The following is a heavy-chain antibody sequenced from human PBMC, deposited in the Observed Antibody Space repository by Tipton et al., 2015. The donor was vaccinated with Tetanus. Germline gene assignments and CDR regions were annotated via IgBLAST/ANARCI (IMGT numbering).Heavy chain of an antibody. Sequence: TLSLTCTVSGASISSSRRFDCGWIRQPPGKGLEWIGTISYSGSTSYSPSLKSRVPMSVDTSRNQFSLNLTSVTTADTAVYYCARHLIYTYTSRYFDYWGLGTLVTVSS. CDR3: ARHLIYTYTSRYFDY. V-gene: IGHV4-39*01. D-gene: IGHD5-18*01. CDR2: ISYSGST. CDR1: GASISSSRRFD. J-gene: IGHJ4*02.